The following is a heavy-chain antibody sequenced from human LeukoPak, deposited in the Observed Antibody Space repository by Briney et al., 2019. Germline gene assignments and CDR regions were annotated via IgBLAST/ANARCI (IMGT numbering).Heavy chain of an antibody. CDR1: GGSISSYY. V-gene: IGHV4-59*08. J-gene: IGHJ4*02. D-gene: IGHD3-10*01. Sequence: PSEPLSLTCTVSGGSISSYYWSWIRQPTGKGLEWIGYIYYSGSTSYNPSLKSRVTISVDTSKKQFSLKLSSVTAADTAVYYCARHSGSGSSPQDYWGQGTLVTVSS. CDR2: IYYSGST. CDR3: ARHSGSGSSPQDY.